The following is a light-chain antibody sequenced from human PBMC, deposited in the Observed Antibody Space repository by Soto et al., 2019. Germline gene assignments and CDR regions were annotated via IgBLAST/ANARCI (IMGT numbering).Light chain of an antibody. CDR2: AAS. Sequence: IQLTQSPSSLSASVGDRVTVTCRASQGISNYLAWYQQKPGKAPKLLIHAASTLQSGVPSRFSGSGSGTDFTLTISGLQTEDFATYYCQQLNGYFPLTFGGGNKVEIK. CDR1: QGISNY. J-gene: IGKJ4*01. V-gene: IGKV1-9*01. CDR3: QQLNGYFPLT.